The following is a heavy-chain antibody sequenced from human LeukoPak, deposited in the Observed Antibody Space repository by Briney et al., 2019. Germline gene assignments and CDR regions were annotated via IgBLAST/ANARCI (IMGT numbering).Heavy chain of an antibody. CDR3: ARDPGSSSFDY. V-gene: IGHV3-7*01. D-gene: IGHD6-13*01. J-gene: IGHJ4*02. Sequence: GGSLRLSCAASTFTFSTYWMTWVRQAPGKGPEFVANINQDGSVKNYVDSVKGRFTISRHNAKNSLYLQMNSLRADDTAVYYCARDPGSSSFDYWGQGTLVTVSS. CDR1: TFTFSTYW. CDR2: INQDGSVK.